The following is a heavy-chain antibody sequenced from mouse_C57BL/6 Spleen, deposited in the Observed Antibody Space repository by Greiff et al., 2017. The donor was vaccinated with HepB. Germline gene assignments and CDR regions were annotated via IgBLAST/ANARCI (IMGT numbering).Heavy chain of an antibody. D-gene: IGHD3-2*01. CDR1: GYTFTDYE. CDR2: IDPETGGT. Sequence: QVQLKQSGAELVRPGASVTLSCKASGYTFTDYEMHWVKQTPVHGLEWIGAIDPETGGTAYNQKFKGKAILTADKSSSTAYMELRSLTSEDSAVYYCTRSDSTNSFYAMDYWGQGTSVTVSS. V-gene: IGHV1-15*01. CDR3: TRSDSTNSFYAMDY. J-gene: IGHJ4*01.